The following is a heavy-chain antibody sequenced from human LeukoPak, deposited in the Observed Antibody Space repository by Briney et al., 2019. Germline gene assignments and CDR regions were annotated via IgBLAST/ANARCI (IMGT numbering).Heavy chain of an antibody. CDR1: GFTFSSYA. V-gene: IGHV3-23*01. J-gene: IGHJ3*02. CDR3: AKDSGEYCSGGSCYSHFDAFDI. D-gene: IGHD2-15*01. Sequence: QPGGSLRLSCAASGFTFSSYAMSWVRQAPGKGLEWVSAISGSGGSTYYADSVKGRFTISRDNSKNTLYLQMNSLRAEDTAVYYCAKDSGEYCSGGSCYSHFDAFDIWGQGTMVTVSS. CDR2: ISGSGGST.